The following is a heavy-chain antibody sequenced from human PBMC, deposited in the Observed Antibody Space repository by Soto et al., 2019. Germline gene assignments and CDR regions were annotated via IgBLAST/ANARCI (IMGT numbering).Heavy chain of an antibody. J-gene: IGHJ2*01. D-gene: IGHD3-10*01. CDR1: GFTFSDYA. CDR2: VRGSGVST. CDR3: PSGRLGDAWRCFDL. V-gene: IGHV3-23*01. Sequence: EVQLLESGGGLVQPGGSLRLSCAASGFTFSDYAMSWVRQGPGKGLEWVATVRGSGVSTYYADSVKGRFTISRDNSKNTLYVQMHRQRAEDTAVSYCPSGRLGDAWRCFDLWGRGTLVTVSS.